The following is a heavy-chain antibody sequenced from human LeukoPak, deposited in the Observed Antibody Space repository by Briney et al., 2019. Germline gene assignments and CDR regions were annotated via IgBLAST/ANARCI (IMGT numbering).Heavy chain of an antibody. CDR2: INPNSGGT. V-gene: IGHV1-2*02. Sequence: GASVKVSCKASGYTFTGYYMHWVRQAPGQGLEWMGWINPNSGGTNYAQKFQGRVTMTRDTSISTAYMELSRLRSDDTAVYYCARERYCSSTSCYNRDNWFDPWGQGTLVTVSS. CDR3: ARERYCSSTSCYNRDNWFDP. D-gene: IGHD2-2*02. CDR1: GYTFTGYY. J-gene: IGHJ5*02.